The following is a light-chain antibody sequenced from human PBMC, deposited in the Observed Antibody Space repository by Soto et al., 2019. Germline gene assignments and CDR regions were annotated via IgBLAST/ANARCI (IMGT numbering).Light chain of an antibody. CDR3: CSYTDSSTYV. CDR1: SSDVGGYKY. J-gene: IGLJ1*01. V-gene: IGLV2-14*03. Sequence: QSALTQPASVSGSPGQSISISCTGTSSDVGGYKYVSWFQQHPGKAPKLMLYDVTNRPSGVSDRFSGSKSGNTASLTISGLQAEDEADYFCCSYTDSSTYVFGTGTKVTDL. CDR2: DVT.